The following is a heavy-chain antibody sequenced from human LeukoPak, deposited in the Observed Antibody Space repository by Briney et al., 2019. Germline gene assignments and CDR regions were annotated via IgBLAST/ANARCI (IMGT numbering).Heavy chain of an antibody. Sequence: ASVKVSCKASGYTFTGYYMHWVRQAPGQGLEGMGWINPNSGGTNYAQKFQGRVTMTRGTSISTAFMELSRLRSDDTAVYYCARGPYYYGSGSYYIGYWGQGTLVTVSS. CDR3: ARGPYYYGSGSYYIGY. J-gene: IGHJ4*02. CDR2: INPNSGGT. CDR1: GYTFTGYY. V-gene: IGHV1-2*02. D-gene: IGHD3-10*01.